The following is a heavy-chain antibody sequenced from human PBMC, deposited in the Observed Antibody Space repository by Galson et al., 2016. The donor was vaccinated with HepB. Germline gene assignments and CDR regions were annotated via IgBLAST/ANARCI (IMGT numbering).Heavy chain of an antibody. J-gene: IGHJ4*02. CDR3: ATDIGGWYPN. D-gene: IGHD6-19*01. CDR1: GFTVSRNH. Sequence: SLRLSCAASGFTVSRNHMSWVRQAPGKGPEWVSVMYNDGSTYYADTVKGRFTISRDNSKNTLSLQMHSLRDGDTAVYYCATDIGGWYPNWGQGTQVTVSS. CDR2: MYNDGST. V-gene: IGHV3-53*01.